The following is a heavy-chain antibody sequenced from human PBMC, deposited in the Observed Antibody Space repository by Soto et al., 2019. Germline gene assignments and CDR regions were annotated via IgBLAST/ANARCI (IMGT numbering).Heavy chain of an antibody. V-gene: IGHV3-33*01. J-gene: IGHJ5*02. CDR3: ARDSNPDWNYKEYNWFDP. CDR1: GFTFSSYG. CDR2: IWYDGSNK. Sequence: QVQLVESGGGVVQPGRSLRLSCAASGFTFSSYGMHWVRQAPGKGLEWVAVIWYDGSNKYYADSVKGRFTISRDNSKNTLYLQMNSLRAEDTAVYYCARDSNPDWNYKEYNWFDPWGQGTLVTVSS. D-gene: IGHD1-7*01.